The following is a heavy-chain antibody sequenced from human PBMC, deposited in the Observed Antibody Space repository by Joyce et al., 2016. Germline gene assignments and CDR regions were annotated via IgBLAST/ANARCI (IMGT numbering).Heavy chain of an antibody. CDR3: GRLRYDGLPGVQIDY. D-gene: IGHD3-9*01. J-gene: IGHJ4*02. V-gene: IGHV5-51*01. CDR2: IFAGDADT. Sequence: DVQVVQSGAEGKETGEPVKTPCKGPTYTFANYWMGWVRHVPGKGREGMGIIFAGDADTRNGPSFQGRVTISADKSVNTAYLQWGSLRASDTAMYYCGRLRYDGLPGVQIDYWGQGTQVTVTS. CDR1: TYTFANYW.